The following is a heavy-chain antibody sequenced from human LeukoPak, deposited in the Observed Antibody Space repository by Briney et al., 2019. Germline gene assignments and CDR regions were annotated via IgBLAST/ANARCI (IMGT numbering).Heavy chain of an antibody. D-gene: IGHD3-22*01. Sequence: GGSLRLSCAASGFTFSSYSMTWVRQAPGKGLEWVSSISSSNSYTYYADSVRGRFTISRDNAKNSLYLQMNSLRAEDTAVYFCARGQPISMITGPYFDYWGQGTLVTVSS. CDR3: ARGQPISMITGPYFDY. CDR1: GFTFSSYS. J-gene: IGHJ4*02. CDR2: ISSSNSYT. V-gene: IGHV3-21*01.